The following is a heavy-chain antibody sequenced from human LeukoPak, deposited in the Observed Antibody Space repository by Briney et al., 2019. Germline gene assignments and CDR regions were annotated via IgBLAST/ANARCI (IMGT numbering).Heavy chain of an antibody. V-gene: IGHV4-59*01. CDR3: ARAGTAMLTLDY. CDR1: GGSISSYY. J-gene: IGHJ4*02. CDR2: IYYSGGT. Sequence: SETLSLTCTVSGGSISSYYWSWIRQPPGKGLEWIGYIYYSGGTNYNPSLKSRVTISVDTSKNHFSLRLSSVTAADTALYYCARAGTAMLTLDYWGQGTLVTVSS. D-gene: IGHD5-18*01.